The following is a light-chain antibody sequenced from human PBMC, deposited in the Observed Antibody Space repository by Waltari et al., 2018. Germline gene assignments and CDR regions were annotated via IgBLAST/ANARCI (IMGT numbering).Light chain of an antibody. Sequence: ETVLTQSPATLALAPGETATLSCRASQSISIHLAWYQQKPGPPPRLLIYDESKRATGIPARFSCSGSGTDFTLTISSLEPEDFAVYYCQQRSNLWTFGQGTKVEIK. J-gene: IGKJ1*01. CDR2: DES. V-gene: IGKV3-11*01. CDR1: QSISIH. CDR3: QQRSNLWT.